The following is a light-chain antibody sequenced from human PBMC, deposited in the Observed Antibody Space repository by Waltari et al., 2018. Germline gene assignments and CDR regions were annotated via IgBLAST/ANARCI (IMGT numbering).Light chain of an antibody. CDR2: DNN. J-gene: IGLJ2*01. V-gene: IGLV1-51*01. CDR1: SPTLEHHY. Sequence: QSVLTQPPSLSAAPGQKVTIPCSGSSPTLEHHYSTSYQQLPGTAPKLLIYDNNKRPSRIPDRFSGSKSDTSATLDITGLQTGDEADYYCGTWDASLSIVVFGGGTKVTVL. CDR3: GTWDASLSIVV.